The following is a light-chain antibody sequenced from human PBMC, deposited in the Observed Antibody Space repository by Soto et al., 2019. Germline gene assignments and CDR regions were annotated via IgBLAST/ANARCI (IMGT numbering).Light chain of an antibody. CDR1: SSNIEAGYD. CDR2: GNN. CDR3: QSYDDSLSAGV. J-gene: IGLJ3*02. V-gene: IGLV1-40*01. Sequence: QSVLTQPPSVSGAPGQRVTISCTGSSSNIEAGYDVHWYQQLPGTSPKLLIYGNNNRPSGVPDRFSGSKSGSSVSLAITGLMAEDEADYYCQSYDDSLSAGVFGGGTKLTVL.